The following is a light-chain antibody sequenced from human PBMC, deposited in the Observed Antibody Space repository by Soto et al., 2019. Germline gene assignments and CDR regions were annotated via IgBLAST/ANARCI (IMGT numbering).Light chain of an antibody. CDR3: QQYASSRT. CDR2: GAS. CDR1: QSVSSSY. Sequence: EIVLTQSPATLALSPGERATLSARASQSVSSSYLAWYQQKPGQAPRLLIYGASTRATGIPARFSGSGSGTDFTLTITRLEPEDFAVYYCQQYASSRTFGQGTKVDIK. J-gene: IGKJ1*01. V-gene: IGKV3-20*01.